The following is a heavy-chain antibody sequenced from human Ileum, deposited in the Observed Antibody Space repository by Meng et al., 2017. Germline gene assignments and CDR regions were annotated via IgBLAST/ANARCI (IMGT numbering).Heavy chain of an antibody. Sequence: QVQRVGSGGGVVQAGRSVRLSCAASGFTFCSYAMHWVRQAPGKGLEWLAVISYDGSNQYYADSVKGRFTVSRDNSKNTMYLQMNSLRAEDTAVYYCARVSRWLQLGADNWGQGTLVTVSS. CDR2: ISYDGSNQ. V-gene: IGHV3-30*11. CDR1: GFTFCSYA. CDR3: ARVSRWLQLGADN. D-gene: IGHD5-24*01. J-gene: IGHJ4*02.